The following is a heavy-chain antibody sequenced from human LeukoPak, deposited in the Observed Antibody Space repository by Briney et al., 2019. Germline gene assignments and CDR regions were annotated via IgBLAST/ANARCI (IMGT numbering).Heavy chain of an antibody. CDR2: INTDGSNT. CDR3: ARDLYDFKRGHYYYYGMDV. V-gene: IGHV3-74*01. J-gene: IGHJ6*02. Sequence: PGGSLRLSCGASGFTFSNYWLHWVRQAPGKGLVWVSHINTDGSNTIYADSVKGRFTISRDNAKNTLYLQMSRLTAEDTAVYYCARDLYDFKRGHYYYYGMDVWGQGTTVTVSS. CDR1: GFTFSNYW. D-gene: IGHD2/OR15-2a*01.